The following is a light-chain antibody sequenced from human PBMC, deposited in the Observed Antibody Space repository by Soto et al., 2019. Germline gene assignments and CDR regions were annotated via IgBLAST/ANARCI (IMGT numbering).Light chain of an antibody. V-gene: IGKV3-20*01. CDR1: QSVNRND. J-gene: IGKJ5*01. CDR2: GAF. Sequence: DIVLTQSPGNLSLSPWERATLSCRASQSVNRNDLAWYQQKPGQAPRLLIYGAFSRATGIPDRISGGGSGTDFTLTISRLEPEDSAVYYCQHYGGAPDTFGQGTRLEIK. CDR3: QHYGGAPDT.